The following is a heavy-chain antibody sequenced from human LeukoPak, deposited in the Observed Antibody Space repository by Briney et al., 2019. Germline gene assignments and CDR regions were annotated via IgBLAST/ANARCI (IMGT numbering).Heavy chain of an antibody. V-gene: IGHV4-39*01. J-gene: IGHJ5*02. CDR2: IYYSGST. Sequence: SETLSLTCTVSGGSISSSSYYWGWIRQPPGKGLEWIGSIYYSGSTYYNPSLKSRVTISVDTSKNQFSLKLSSVTAADTAVYYCARVSYSSSSNWFDPWGQGTLVTVSS. D-gene: IGHD6-13*01. CDR1: GGSISSSSYY. CDR3: ARVSYSSSSNWFDP.